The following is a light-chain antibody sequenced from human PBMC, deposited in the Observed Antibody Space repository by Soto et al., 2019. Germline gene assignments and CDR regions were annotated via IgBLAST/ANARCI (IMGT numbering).Light chain of an antibody. Sequence: EIVMTQSPATLXXXPXERAXXSCRASQSVSSNLAWYQQKPGQAPRLLIYGASTRATGIPARFSGSGSGTEFTLTISSLQSEDFAVYYCQQYNNWPLLTFGGGTKVEIK. CDR1: QSVSSN. V-gene: IGKV3-15*01. CDR3: QQYNNWPLLT. J-gene: IGKJ4*01. CDR2: GAS.